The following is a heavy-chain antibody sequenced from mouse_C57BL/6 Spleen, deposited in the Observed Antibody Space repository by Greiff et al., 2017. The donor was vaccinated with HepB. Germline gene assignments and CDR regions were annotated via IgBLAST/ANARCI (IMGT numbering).Heavy chain of an antibody. CDR3: ARSGDGYPFAY. V-gene: IGHV1-26*01. D-gene: IGHD2-3*01. CDR1: GYTFTDYY. CDR2: INPNNGGT. J-gene: IGHJ3*01. Sequence: VHVKQSGPELVKPGASVKISCKASGYTFTDYYMNWVQQSHGKSLEWIGDINPNNGGTSYNQKFKGKATLTVDKSSSTAYMELRSLTSEDSAVYYCARSGDGYPFAYWGQVTLVTVSA.